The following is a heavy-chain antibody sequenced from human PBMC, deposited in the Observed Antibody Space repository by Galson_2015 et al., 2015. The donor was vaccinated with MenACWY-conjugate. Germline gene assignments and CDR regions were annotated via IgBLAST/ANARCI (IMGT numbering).Heavy chain of an antibody. D-gene: IGHD1-7*01. CDR3: AKDRLADAGTIDY. CDR1: GFTFSSYA. J-gene: IGHJ4*02. CDR2: ISGSGGRT. V-gene: IGHV3-23*01. Sequence: SLRLSCAASGFTFSSYAMSWARQASGKGLEWVSAISGSGGRTYYADSVKGRFTISRDNSKNTLYLQMNSLRAEDTAVYYCAKDRLADAGTIDYWGQGTLVTVSS.